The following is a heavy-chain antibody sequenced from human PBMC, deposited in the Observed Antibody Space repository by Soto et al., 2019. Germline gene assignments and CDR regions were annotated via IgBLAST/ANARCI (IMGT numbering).Heavy chain of an antibody. CDR3: ARTKASIAARLVDY. CDR1: GGSISSSXXX. D-gene: IGHD6-6*01. Sequence: QLQLQESGPGLVKPSETLSLTCTVSGGSISSSXXXWGXIRQPPGKGLEWIGSIYYXXTTYYDPSLKSRVTISVDTSKNXXSXXXSXXTAADTAVYYCARTKASIAARLVDYWGQGTMVSVSS. V-gene: IGHV4-39*01. CDR2: IYYXXTT. J-gene: IGHJ4*02.